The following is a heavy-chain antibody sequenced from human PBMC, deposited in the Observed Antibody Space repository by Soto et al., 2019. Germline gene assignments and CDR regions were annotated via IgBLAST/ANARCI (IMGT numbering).Heavy chain of an antibody. CDR1: GGSISSSSYY. J-gene: IGHJ4*02. Sequence: SETLSLTCTVSGGSISSSSYYWGWIRQPPGKGLEWIGSIYYSGSTYYNPSLKSRVTISLDTSENQFSLKLTSLTAADTAVYYCASRDPGTSVDYWGQGTLVTVSP. CDR2: IYYSGST. D-gene: IGHD1-7*01. V-gene: IGHV4-39*01. CDR3: ASRDPGTSVDY.